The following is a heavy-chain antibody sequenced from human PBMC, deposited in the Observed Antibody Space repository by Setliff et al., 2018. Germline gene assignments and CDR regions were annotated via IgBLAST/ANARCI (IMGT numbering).Heavy chain of an antibody. Sequence: GGSLRLSCVASGFTFGNYGMTWVRQAPGKGLEWVSLMTVSGTTVYADSVRGRFTISRDNAENTLYLQMNSLRPDDTAFYYCAKVRLPNSYMRSGVESWGQGTLVTVSS. D-gene: IGHD1-20*01. V-gene: IGHV3-23*01. CDR1: GFTFGNYG. CDR2: MTVSGTT. J-gene: IGHJ5*01. CDR3: AKVRLPNSYMRSGVES.